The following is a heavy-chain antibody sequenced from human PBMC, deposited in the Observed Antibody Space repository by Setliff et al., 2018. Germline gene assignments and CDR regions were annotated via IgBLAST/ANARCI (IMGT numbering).Heavy chain of an antibody. D-gene: IGHD2-21*01. Sequence: PSETLSLTCSVSDVSISDTTYYWAWVRQPPGKCLEWIGTVSFFGASYSNPSLKSRVSMSLDTSKRQVSRNLNSVTAADTGVYYCATRTFAVIPHSGLGLDYFYGMDVWGRGTTVTVSS. J-gene: IGHJ6*02. CDR2: VSFFGAS. V-gene: IGHV4-39*07. CDR3: ATRTFAVIPHSGLGLDYFYGMDV. CDR1: DVSISDTTYY.